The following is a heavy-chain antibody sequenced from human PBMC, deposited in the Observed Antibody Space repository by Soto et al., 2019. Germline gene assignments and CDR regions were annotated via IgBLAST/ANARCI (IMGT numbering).Heavy chain of an antibody. Sequence: QVQLVQSGAEVKKPGASLNLSCKASGYTFTTYYMHWVRQAPGQGLEWMGIINPSGGSTTYAQKFKGRITMTRDTSTSTVYMELSSLRSEDTAVYYWARLLGGNGVLEPYGMDVWGQGTTVTVSS. CDR3: ARLLGGNGVLEPYGMDV. CDR2: INPSGGST. V-gene: IGHV1-46*01. CDR1: GYTFTTYY. D-gene: IGHD2-15*01. J-gene: IGHJ6*02.